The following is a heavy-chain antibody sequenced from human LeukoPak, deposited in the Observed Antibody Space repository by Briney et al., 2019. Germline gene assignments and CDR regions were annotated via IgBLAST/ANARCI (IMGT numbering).Heavy chain of an antibody. CDR3: AKGAYDYIEIAYFDY. CDR2: IIGSSGST. Sequence: GGSLRLSCVASGFSFNNYAMNWVRQAPGKGLEWVSLIIGSSGSTFYADSVKGRFTISRGKSKNTLYLQMNSLRAEDTAVYYCAKGAYDYIEIAYFDYWGQGSLVTVSS. D-gene: IGHD5-12*01. J-gene: IGHJ4*02. CDR1: GFSFNNYA. V-gene: IGHV3-23*01.